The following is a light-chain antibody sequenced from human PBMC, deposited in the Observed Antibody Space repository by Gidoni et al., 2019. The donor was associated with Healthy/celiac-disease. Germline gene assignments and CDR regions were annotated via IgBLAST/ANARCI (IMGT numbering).Light chain of an antibody. CDR1: QSFLYSSNNKNY. CDR2: WAS. CDR3: QQYYSTPYT. Sequence: DIVMTQSPDSLAVSLGERATINCKSSQSFLYSSNNKNYLAWYQQKPGQPPKLLVYWASTRESGVPDRFSGSGSGTDFTLTISSLQAEDGAVYYCQQYYSTPYTFGQGTKLEIK. J-gene: IGKJ2*01. V-gene: IGKV4-1*01.